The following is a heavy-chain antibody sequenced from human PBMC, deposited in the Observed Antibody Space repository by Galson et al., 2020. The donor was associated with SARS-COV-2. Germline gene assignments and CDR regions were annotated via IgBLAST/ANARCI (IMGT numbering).Heavy chain of an antibody. CDR3: ARGDSSGYWYFDL. CDR1: GGSISSGGYY. CDR2: IYYSGST. Sequence: ASETLSLTCTVSGGSISSGGYYWNWIRQHPGKGLEWIGYIYYSGSTYYNPSLKSRVTISVDTSKNQFSLKLSSVTAADTAVYYCARGDSSGYWYFDLWGRGTLVTVSS. D-gene: IGHD6-19*01. V-gene: IGHV4-31*03. J-gene: IGHJ2*01.